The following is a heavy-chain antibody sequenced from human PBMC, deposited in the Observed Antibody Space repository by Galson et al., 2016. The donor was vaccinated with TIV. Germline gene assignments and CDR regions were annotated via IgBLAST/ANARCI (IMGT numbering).Heavy chain of an antibody. CDR2: INTDTGHP. CDR1: GYTFRNYA. CDR3: AREKAGPGY. Sequence: SVKVSYKASGYTFRNYAMNWMRQAPGQGFEWMGWINTDTGHPTYAQGFTGRFVFSLDTSVNTAYLEITSLRTEDTAVYYCAREKAGPGYWGQGTLITVSS. D-gene: IGHD6-19*01. V-gene: IGHV7-4-1*02. J-gene: IGHJ4*02.